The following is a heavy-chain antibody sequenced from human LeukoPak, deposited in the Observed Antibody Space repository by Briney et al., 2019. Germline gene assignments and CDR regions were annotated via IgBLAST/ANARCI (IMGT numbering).Heavy chain of an antibody. CDR2: IYYSGST. Sequence: PSETLSLTCTVSGGSISNYYWNWIRQPPGKGLELIGYIYYSGSTNYNPSLKSRVTISLDKSKNQFSLKLSSVTAADTAVYYCAGRRITIFGEVIRSRRHYFDPWGQGSLVTVSS. CDR1: GGSISNYY. J-gene: IGHJ5*02. D-gene: IGHD3-3*01. V-gene: IGHV4-59*12. CDR3: AGRRITIFGEVIRSRRHYFDP.